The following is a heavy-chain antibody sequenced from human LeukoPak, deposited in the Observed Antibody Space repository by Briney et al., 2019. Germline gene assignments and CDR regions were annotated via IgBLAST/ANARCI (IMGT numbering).Heavy chain of an antibody. V-gene: IGHV3-23*01. CDR2: ITGSGGST. CDR1: GFTFSSYA. Sequence: GGSLRLSCAASGFTFSSYAMSWVRQAPGKGLEWVSAITGSGGSTYYADSVEGRFTISRDNAKNSAYLQLNSLRVEDTAMYYCARSVEGSFDFWGQGTLVTVSS. J-gene: IGHJ4*02. D-gene: IGHD6-19*01. CDR3: ARSVEGSFDF.